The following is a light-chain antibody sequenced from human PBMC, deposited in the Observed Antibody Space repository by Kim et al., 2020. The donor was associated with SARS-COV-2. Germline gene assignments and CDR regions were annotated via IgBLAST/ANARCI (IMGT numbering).Light chain of an antibody. J-gene: IGLJ3*02. CDR2: DVT. V-gene: IGLV2-14*03. CDR1: SSDIGGYNF. Sequence: GQSITISCTGTSSDIGGYNFVSWYQQHPGNAPKLMIYDVTKRPSGVSNRFSGSKSGNMASLTISGLQAEDEADYYCGSYTSRSTWVFGGGTKVTVL. CDR3: GSYTSRSTWV.